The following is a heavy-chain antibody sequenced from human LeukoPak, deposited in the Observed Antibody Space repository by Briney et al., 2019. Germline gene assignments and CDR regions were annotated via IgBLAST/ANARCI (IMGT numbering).Heavy chain of an antibody. CDR1: GGTFSSYA. J-gene: IGHJ3*02. CDR2: IIPIFGTA. D-gene: IGHD1-20*01. Sequence: SVTVSCKASGGTFSSYAISWVRQAPGQGLEWMGGIIPIFGTANYAQKFQGRVTITTDESTSTAYMELSSLRSEDTAVYYCARDHRDGMTGTRGAFDIWGQGTMVTVSS. CDR3: ARDHRDGMTGTRGAFDI. V-gene: IGHV1-69*05.